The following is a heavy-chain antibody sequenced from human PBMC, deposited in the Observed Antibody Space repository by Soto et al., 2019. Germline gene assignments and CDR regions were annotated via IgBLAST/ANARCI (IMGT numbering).Heavy chain of an antibody. Sequence: ASVKVSCNASGGTFSSYAISWVRQAPGQGLEWMGGIIPIFGTANYAQKFQGRVTITADESTSTAYMELSSLRSEDTAVYYCARVPGIAVAATKFDPWGQGTLVTVS. V-gene: IGHV1-69*13. CDR2: IIPIFGTA. CDR1: GGTFSSYA. CDR3: ARVPGIAVAATKFDP. D-gene: IGHD6-19*01. J-gene: IGHJ5*02.